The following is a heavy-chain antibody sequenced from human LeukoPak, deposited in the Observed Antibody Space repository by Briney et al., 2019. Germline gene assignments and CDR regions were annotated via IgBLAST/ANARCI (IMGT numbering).Heavy chain of an antibody. V-gene: IGHV1-2*02. CDR2: INPNSGDT. D-gene: IGHD6-6*01. J-gene: IGHJ4*02. CDR3: ARTLAARPTDY. CDR1: GYTFSGYY. Sequence: ASVKVSCKASGYTFSGYYLHWVRQAPGQGLEWMGWINPNSGDTYYVQNFQGRVSMTRDTSISTAYMELRRLRSDDTAVCYCARTLAARPTDYWGQGTLVTVSS.